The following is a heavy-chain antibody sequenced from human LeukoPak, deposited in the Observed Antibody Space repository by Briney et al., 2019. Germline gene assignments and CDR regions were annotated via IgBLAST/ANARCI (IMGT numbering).Heavy chain of an antibody. Sequence: ASVKVSCKASGYTFSDYYMHWVRQAPGQGLEWMGWINPNSGGTNYAQKFQGRVTMTRDTYITTAYMELSRLRSDDTAVYYCARDRAGPLDYWGQGTLVTVSS. D-gene: IGHD6-19*01. J-gene: IGHJ4*02. V-gene: IGHV1-2*02. CDR3: ARDRAGPLDY. CDR2: INPNSGGT. CDR1: GYTFSDYY.